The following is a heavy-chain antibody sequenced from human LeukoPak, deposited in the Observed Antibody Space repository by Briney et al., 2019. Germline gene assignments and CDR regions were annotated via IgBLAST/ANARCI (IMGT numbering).Heavy chain of an antibody. CDR3: ARGDTYYYYYYMDV. J-gene: IGHJ6*03. Sequence: ASVKVSCKASGYTFTGYYMHWVRQAPGQGLEWMGWINPNSGGTNYAQKFQGRVTMTRDTSISTAYMELSRLRSDDTAVYYCARGDTYYYYYYMDVWGKGTTVSVSS. CDR2: INPNSGGT. CDR1: GYTFTGYY. V-gene: IGHV1-2*02.